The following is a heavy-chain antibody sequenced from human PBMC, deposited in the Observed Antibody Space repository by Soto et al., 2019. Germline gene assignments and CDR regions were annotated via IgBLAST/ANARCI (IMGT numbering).Heavy chain of an antibody. CDR2: ISGSGGST. CDR3: AKGAYYYDSSVGWFAP. V-gene: IGHV3-23*01. D-gene: IGHD3-22*01. J-gene: IGHJ5*02. Sequence: EVQLLESGGGLVQPGGSLRLSCAASGFTFSSYAMSWVRQAPGKGLEWVSAISGSGGSTYYADSVKGRFTISRDNSKNPLYLQMNSLRAEDTAVYYCAKGAYYYDSSVGWFAPWGQGTLVTVSS. CDR1: GFTFSSYA.